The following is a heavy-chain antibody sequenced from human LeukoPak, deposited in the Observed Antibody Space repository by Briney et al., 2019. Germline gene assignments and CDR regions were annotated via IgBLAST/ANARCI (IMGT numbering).Heavy chain of an antibody. CDR2: IKSKNVGGTT. V-gene: IGHV3-15*01. Sequence: GGSLRLSCAASGFTFSDYYMSWIRQAPGKGLEWVGRIKSKNVGGTTDYAAPVKGRFTISRDDSKNTVYLQMNSLKIEDTAVYYCTSHAAFDPWGQGTLVTVSS. CDR3: TSHAAFDP. J-gene: IGHJ5*02. CDR1: GFTFSDYY.